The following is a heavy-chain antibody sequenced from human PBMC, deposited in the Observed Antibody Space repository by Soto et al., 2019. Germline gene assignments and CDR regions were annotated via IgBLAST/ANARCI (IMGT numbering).Heavy chain of an antibody. V-gene: IGHV1-2*02. CDR2: INPNSGGT. J-gene: IGHJ6*02. CDR3: ARDFEYSYGWGGMDV. CDR1: GYTFTGYY. Sequence: QVQLVQSGAEVKKPGASVKVSCKASGYTFTGYYMHWVRQAPGQGLEWMGWINPNSGGTNYAQKFQGRVTMTRDTSISTAYMELSRLRSDDTAVYYCARDFEYSYGWGGMDVWGQGTTVTVSS. D-gene: IGHD5-18*01.